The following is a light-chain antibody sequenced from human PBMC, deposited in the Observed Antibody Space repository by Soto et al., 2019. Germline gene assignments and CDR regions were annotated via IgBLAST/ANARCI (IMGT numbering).Light chain of an antibody. CDR3: QQPSRWPTT. J-gene: IGKJ5*01. Sequence: EIVVTQSPATLSLSPGERATLSFRASQSVSSYLAWYQQRPGEAPRLLIYHVSNRATGVPVRFSGSGSGTDFTLPISSLEAEDIAVYYCQQPSRWPTTFGQGTRMEIK. CDR2: HVS. CDR1: QSVSSY. V-gene: IGKV3-11*01.